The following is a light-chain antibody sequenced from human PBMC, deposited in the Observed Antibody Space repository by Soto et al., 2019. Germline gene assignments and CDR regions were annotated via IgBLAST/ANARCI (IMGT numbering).Light chain of an antibody. CDR3: QQYNNWPLG. CDR1: QSVNSK. Sequence: ETVMTQSPATLSVSPGERATLSYRASQSVNSKLAWYQQKPGQAPRLLIHDASTRATGIPVRFSGSGSGTEFTLTISTLQSEDFAVYYCQQYNNWPLGFGGGTKVEIK. J-gene: IGKJ4*01. V-gene: IGKV3-15*01. CDR2: DAS.